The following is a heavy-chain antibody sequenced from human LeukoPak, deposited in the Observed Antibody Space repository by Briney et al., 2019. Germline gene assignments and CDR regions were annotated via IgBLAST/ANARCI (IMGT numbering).Heavy chain of an antibody. CDR2: IYHSGST. D-gene: IGHD6-19*01. CDR3: ARGVAGRLPKFDY. CDR1: GGSISSGGYS. V-gene: IGHV4-30-2*01. J-gene: IGHJ4*02. Sequence: PSETLSLTCAVSGGSISSGGYSWSWIRQPPGKGLEWIGYIYHSGSTYYNPSLKSRVTISVDRSKNQFSLKLSSVTAADTAVYYCARGVAGRLPKFDYWGQGTLVTVSS.